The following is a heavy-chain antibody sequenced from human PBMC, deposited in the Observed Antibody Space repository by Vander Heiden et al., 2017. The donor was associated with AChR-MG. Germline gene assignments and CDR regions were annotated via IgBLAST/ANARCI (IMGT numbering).Heavy chain of an antibody. Sequence: EVQLVASGGGLVQPGGSLRLSCAASGFTFSSYWMSWVRQAPGKGLEWVANIKQDGSEKYYVDSVKGRFTISRDNAKNSLYLQMNSLRAEDTAVYYCARIGSSGWYYYYGMDVWGQGTTVTVSS. J-gene: IGHJ6*02. CDR1: GFTFSSYW. CDR2: IKQDGSEK. CDR3: ARIGSSGWYYYYGMDV. V-gene: IGHV3-7*01. D-gene: IGHD6-19*01.